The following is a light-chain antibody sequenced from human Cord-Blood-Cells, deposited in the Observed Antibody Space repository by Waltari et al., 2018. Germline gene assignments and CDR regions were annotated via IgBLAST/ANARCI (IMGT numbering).Light chain of an antibody. CDR3: QQYYSTPRT. CDR1: QSILYSSNKKNY. J-gene: IGKJ1*01. CDR2: WAS. V-gene: IGKV4-1*01. Sequence: DILMTQSPDSLAVSLGERATIHCKSSQSILYSSNKKNYLALYQQKLGQPPNLLIYWASTREAGVPDRVSGSGSGTDFTLSISSLQAEDVAVYYCQQYYSTPRTFGQWTKVEIK.